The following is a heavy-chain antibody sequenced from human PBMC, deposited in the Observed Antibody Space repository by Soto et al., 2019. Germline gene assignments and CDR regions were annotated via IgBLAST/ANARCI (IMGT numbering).Heavy chain of an antibody. V-gene: IGHV3-30*18. Sequence: GGSLRLSCSASGFTFINYGIHWVRQAPGKGPEWVALISYDGRYEFYSDSVKGRFTISRDNSKNTLFLQMNGLRPEDTAVYYCAKGSDYGPVYYYSPFDIWGQGTMVTVSS. J-gene: IGHJ3*02. CDR1: GFTFINYG. D-gene: IGHD3-10*01. CDR2: ISYDGRYE. CDR3: AKGSDYGPVYYYSPFDI.